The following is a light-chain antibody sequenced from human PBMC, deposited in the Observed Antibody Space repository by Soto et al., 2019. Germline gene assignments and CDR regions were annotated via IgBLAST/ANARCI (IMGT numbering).Light chain of an antibody. J-gene: IGKJ3*01. CDR2: GAP. V-gene: IGKV3-20*01. Sequence: EVVLMQSPGPLSLSPGPIAPPSGRAIQGANDNHFAGYQQKGGQAPSLLTYGAPTRATGVQERCSGGGFGTAYSLIINRLEPEDFALYYCQLYGGSPPRGTFGPGTTVEI. CDR1: QGANDNH. CDR3: QLYGGSPPRGT.